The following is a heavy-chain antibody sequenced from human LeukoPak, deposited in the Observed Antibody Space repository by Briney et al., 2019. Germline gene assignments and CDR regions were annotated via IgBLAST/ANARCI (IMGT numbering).Heavy chain of an antibody. V-gene: IGHV1-18*01. CDR3: ARGSSSSWYSDGNWFNP. Sequence: ASVKVSCKASGYTFTSYGISWVRQAPGQGLEWMGWISAYNGNTNYAQKLQGRVTMTTDTSTSTAYMELSSLRSEDTAVYYCARGSSSSWYSDGNWFNPWGQGTLVTVSS. D-gene: IGHD6-13*01. J-gene: IGHJ5*02. CDR1: GYTFTSYG. CDR2: ISAYNGNT.